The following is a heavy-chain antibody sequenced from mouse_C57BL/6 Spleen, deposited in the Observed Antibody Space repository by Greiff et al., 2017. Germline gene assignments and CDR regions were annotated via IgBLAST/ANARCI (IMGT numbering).Heavy chain of an antibody. Sequence: VQLQLSGAELVRPGTSVKVSCKASGYAFTNYLIEWVKQRPGPGLEWIGVINPGSGGANYNEKFKGKATLTADKSSSNAYMQLSSLTSEDSAVYFCARSEIYYYGSSYFDYWGQGTTLTVSS. CDR3: ARSEIYYYGSSYFDY. V-gene: IGHV1-54*01. CDR2: INPGSGGA. CDR1: GYAFTNYL. D-gene: IGHD1-1*01. J-gene: IGHJ2*01.